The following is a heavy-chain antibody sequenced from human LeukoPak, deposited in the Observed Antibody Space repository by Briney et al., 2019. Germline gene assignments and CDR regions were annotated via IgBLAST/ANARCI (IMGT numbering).Heavy chain of an antibody. V-gene: IGHV5-51*01. D-gene: IGHD5-18*01. CDR1: GYSFTSYW. CDR2: IYPGDSDT. CDR3: ARLLGYSDGLSGFDP. J-gene: IGHJ5*02. Sequence: GESLKISCKGSGYSFTSYWIGWVRQMPGKGLEWMGIIYPGDSDTRYSPSFQGQVTISADKSISTAYLQWSSLKASDTAMYYCARLLGYSDGLSGFDPWGQRTLVTVSS.